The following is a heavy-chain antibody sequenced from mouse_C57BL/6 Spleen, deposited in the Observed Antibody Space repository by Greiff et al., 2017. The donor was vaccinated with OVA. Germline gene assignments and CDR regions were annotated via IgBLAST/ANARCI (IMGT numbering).Heavy chain of an antibody. CDR2: IDPSDSYT. V-gene: IGHV1-69*01. J-gene: IGHJ3*01. Sequence: QVQLQQPGAELVMPGASVKLSCKASGYTFTSYWMHWVKQRPGQGLEWIGEIDPSDSYTNYNQKFKGKSTLTVDKSSSTAYMQLSSLTSEDSAVXYCARRTGAWFAYWGQGTLVTVSA. CDR1: GYTFTSYW. CDR3: ARRTGAWFAY.